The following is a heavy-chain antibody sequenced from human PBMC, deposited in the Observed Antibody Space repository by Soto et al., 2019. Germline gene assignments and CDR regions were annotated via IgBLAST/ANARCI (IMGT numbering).Heavy chain of an antibody. D-gene: IGHD2-15*01. V-gene: IGHV3-7*01. J-gene: IGHJ4*02. CDR1: GVTFSSYW. CDR3: ARPLGYCSGGSCYYGY. CDR2: IKQDGSEK. Sequence: GGSLRLSCAASGVTFSSYWMSWVRQAPGKGLEWVANIKQDGSEKYYVDSVKGRFTISRDNAKNSLYLQMNSLRAEDTAVYYCARPLGYCSGGSCYYGYWGQGTLVTVSS.